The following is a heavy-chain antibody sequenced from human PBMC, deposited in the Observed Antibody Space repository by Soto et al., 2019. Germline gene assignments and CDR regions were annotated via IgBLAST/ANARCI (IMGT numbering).Heavy chain of an antibody. J-gene: IGHJ4*02. D-gene: IGHD6-13*01. V-gene: IGHV3-7*01. CDR3: ARDTAAAGEFFDY. CDR1: GFTFSRYW. CDR2: IKPDESER. Sequence: PGGSLRLSCAASGFTFSRYWMSWVRQAPGKGLEWVANIKPDESERHYVDSVKGRFTISRDNAKNSLYLQMNNLGAEDTAIYYCARDTAAAGEFFDYWGQGTLVTVSS.